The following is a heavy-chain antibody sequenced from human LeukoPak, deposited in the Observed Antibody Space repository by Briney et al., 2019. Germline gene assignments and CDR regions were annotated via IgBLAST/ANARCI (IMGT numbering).Heavy chain of an antibody. V-gene: IGHV4-38-2*01. CDR2: ISYSANT. CDR3: ARVGAVPGIDP. Sequence: SETLSLTCAVFGFPISSGFSWAWIRQSSGKGLEWIASISYSANTYYKTSLESRLFISADTSKNQFSVRLTSVTAADTAVYYCARVGAVPGIDPWGQGILVTVSS. D-gene: IGHD3-16*01. J-gene: IGHJ5*02. CDR1: GFPISSGFS.